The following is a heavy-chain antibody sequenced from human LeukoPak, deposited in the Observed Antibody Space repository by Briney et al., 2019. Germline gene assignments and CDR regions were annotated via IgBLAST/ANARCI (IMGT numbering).Heavy chain of an antibody. V-gene: IGHV3-7*01. Sequence: HPGGSLRLSCAASGFSFSSYYMSWVRQAPGKGLEWVALINPDGSERYYVDSVKGRFTISRDNSKNTLYLQMNSLRAEDTAVYYCAKGARGWFGELCQNYWGQGTLVTVSS. CDR3: AKGARGWFGELCQNY. J-gene: IGHJ4*02. CDR1: GFSFSSYY. CDR2: INPDGSER. D-gene: IGHD3-10*01.